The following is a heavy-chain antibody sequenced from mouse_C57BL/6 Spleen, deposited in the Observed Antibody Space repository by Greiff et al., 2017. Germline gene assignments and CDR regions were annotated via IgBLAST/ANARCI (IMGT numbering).Heavy chain of an antibody. J-gene: IGHJ2*01. Sequence: VKLMESGGGLVKPGGSLKLSCAASGFTFSDYGMHWVRQAPEKGLEWVAYISSGSSTIYYADTVKGRFTISRDHAKNTLFLQMTSLRSEDTAMYYCARLTGTGARDYWGQGTTLTVSS. D-gene: IGHD4-1*01. V-gene: IGHV5-17*01. CDR2: ISSGSSTI. CDR1: GFTFSDYG. CDR3: ARLTGTGARDY.